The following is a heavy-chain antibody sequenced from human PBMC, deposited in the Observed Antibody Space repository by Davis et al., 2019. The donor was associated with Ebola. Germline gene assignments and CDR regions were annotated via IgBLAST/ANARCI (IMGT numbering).Heavy chain of an antibody. CDR2: IIPIFGTA. V-gene: IGHV1-69*13. J-gene: IGHJ2*01. Sequence: AASVNVSCMASLCTFSSYAISWVRQAPGQGLEWMGGIIPIFGTANYAQKFQGRVTITADESTSTAYMELSSLRSEDTAVYYCARGRSGSSGCCGWYFDLWGRGTLVTVSS. D-gene: IGHD6-19*01. CDR1: LCTFSSYA. CDR3: ARGRSGSSGCCGWYFDL.